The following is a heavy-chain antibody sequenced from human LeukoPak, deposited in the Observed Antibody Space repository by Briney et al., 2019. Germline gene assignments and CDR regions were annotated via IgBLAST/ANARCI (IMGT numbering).Heavy chain of an antibody. V-gene: IGHV3-66*01. J-gene: IGHJ4*02. CDR1: GFIVSSNY. CDR3: ARGHNWNYYFDY. CDR2: IYSGGST. D-gene: IGHD1-7*01. Sequence: GGSLRLSCAASGFIVSSNYMSWVRQAPRKGLEWVSVIYSGGSTYYADSVKGRFTISRDSPKNMLYLQMNSLRAEDTAVYYCARGHNWNYYFDYWGQGTLVTVSS.